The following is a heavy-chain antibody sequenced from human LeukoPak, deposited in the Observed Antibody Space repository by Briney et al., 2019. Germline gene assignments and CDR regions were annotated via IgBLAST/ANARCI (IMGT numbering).Heavy chain of an antibody. Sequence: PSETLSLTCTVSGGSISSYYWSWIRQPAGKGLGWDGLIYTSGSTNYNPSLKSRVTMSVDTSKNQFSLKLTSVTAADTAVYYCARADDFWSGLFYWGQGTLVTVSS. CDR3: ARADDFWSGLFY. CDR2: IYTSGST. V-gene: IGHV4-4*07. J-gene: IGHJ4*02. CDR1: GGSISSYY. D-gene: IGHD3-3*01.